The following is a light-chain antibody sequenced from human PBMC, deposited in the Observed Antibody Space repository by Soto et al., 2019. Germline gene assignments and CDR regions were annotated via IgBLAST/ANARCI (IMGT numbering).Light chain of an antibody. V-gene: IGKV1-33*01. CDR1: QDIRHY. Sequence: IQMTQSPSSLSASVGDRVTITCQANQDIRHYLNWYQHKPGEAPKLLIYDASNLETGVPSRFSGSGSGTHFTLTITTLQPEDISTYYCQQYDNLPLTFGGGTKVE. CDR2: DAS. CDR3: QQYDNLPLT. J-gene: IGKJ4*01.